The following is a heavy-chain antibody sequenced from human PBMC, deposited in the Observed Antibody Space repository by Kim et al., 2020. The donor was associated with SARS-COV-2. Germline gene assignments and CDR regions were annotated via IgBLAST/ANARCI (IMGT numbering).Heavy chain of an antibody. V-gene: IGHV4-59*08. CDR3: VRHSSGSWYGSHRLYYYYGMDV. CDR1: GGSISSYY. CDR2: IYYSGST. D-gene: IGHD6-13*01. Sequence: SETLSLTCTVSGGSISSYYWSWIRQPPGKGLEWIGYIYYSGSTNYNPSLKSRVTISVDTSKNQFSLKLSSVTAADTAVYYCVRHSSGSWYGSHRLYYYYGMDVWGQGTTVTVSS. J-gene: IGHJ6*02.